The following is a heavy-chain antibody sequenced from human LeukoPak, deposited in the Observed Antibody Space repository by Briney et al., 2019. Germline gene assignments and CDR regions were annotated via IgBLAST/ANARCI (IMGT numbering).Heavy chain of an antibody. CDR3: AKRLGYSSSTNGWFDP. J-gene: IGHJ5*02. D-gene: IGHD6-13*01. V-gene: IGHV4-34*01. CDR1: GGSFSGYY. CDR2: INDSGST. Sequence: SETLSLTCAVYGGSFSGYYWSWIRQPPGKGLEWIGEINDSGSTNYNPSLKSRVTMLVDASKNQFSLKLSSVTAADTAVYYCAKRLGYSSSTNGWFDPWGQGTLVTVSS.